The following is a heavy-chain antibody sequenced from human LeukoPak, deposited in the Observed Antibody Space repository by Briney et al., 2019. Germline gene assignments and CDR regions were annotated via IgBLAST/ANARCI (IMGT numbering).Heavy chain of an antibody. CDR3: ARGGDSSSWFTSPDF. CDR1: GYTFTGYY. D-gene: IGHD6-13*01. V-gene: IGHV1-2*02. CDR2: INPNSGGT. J-gene: IGHJ4*02. Sequence: ASVKVSCKASGYTFTGYYMHWVRQAPGQGLEWMGWINPNSGGTNYAQKFQGRVTMTRDTSISTAYMELSRLRSDDTAVYYCARGGDSSSWFTSPDFWGQGTLVTVSS.